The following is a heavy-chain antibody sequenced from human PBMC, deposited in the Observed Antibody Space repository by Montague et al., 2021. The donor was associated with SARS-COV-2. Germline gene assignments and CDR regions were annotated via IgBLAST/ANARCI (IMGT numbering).Heavy chain of an antibody. CDR1: GASISNPTYS. J-gene: IGHJ4*02. CDR3: VREGGSMTFDY. D-gene: IGHD1-26*01. CDR2: MFTSGST. Sequence: TLSLTCTVSGASISNPTYSWGWIRQPAGKELEWIGRMFTSGSTTYNPFLKSRVTISVDTSKNQLSLRLNSVTAADTAVYYCVREGGSMTFDYWGQGILVTVSS. V-gene: IGHV4-61*02.